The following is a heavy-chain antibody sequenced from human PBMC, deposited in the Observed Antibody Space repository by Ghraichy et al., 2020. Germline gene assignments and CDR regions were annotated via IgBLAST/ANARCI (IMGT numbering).Heavy chain of an antibody. CDR1: GGSFSGYY. CDR3: ARDRKKIRRNTARGSTFDV. V-gene: IGHV4-34*01. Sequence: SETLSLTCAVYGGSFSGYYWNWIRQPPGKGLEWMGEISRGGGTNYNPSLESRVTMSSDTSKNQFSLRLTSVTAADTAAYYCARDRKKIRRNTARGSTFDVWGQGTMVTVSS. J-gene: IGHJ3*01. D-gene: IGHD3-16*01. CDR2: ISRGGGT.